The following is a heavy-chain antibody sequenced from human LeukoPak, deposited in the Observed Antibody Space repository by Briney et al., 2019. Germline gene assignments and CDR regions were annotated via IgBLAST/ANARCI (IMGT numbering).Heavy chain of an antibody. D-gene: IGHD3-9*01. CDR1: GGTFSSYA. J-gene: IGHJ5*02. Sequence: SVKVSCKASGGTFSSYAISWVRQAPGQGLEWMGGIIPIFGTANYAQKFQGRVTITADESTSTAYMELSSLRSEDTAVYYCAARTRYFDWLFDPWGQGTLVTVSS. V-gene: IGHV1-69*01. CDR2: IIPIFGTA. CDR3: AARTRYFDWLFDP.